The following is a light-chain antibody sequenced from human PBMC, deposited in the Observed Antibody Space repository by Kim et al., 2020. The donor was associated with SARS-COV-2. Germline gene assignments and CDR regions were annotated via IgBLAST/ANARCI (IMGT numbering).Light chain of an antibody. CDR2: EDK. V-gene: IGLV6-57*03. J-gene: IGLJ3*02. Sequence: GKTGTSNSGRSSGSIAGRGVRWYQQRPGSAPTTVIYEDKQRPSGVPDRFSGSIDSSSNAATRTITGLKTEDEADYYCQSYDSSTRVFGGGTQLTVL. CDR3: QSYDSSTRV. CDR1: SGSIAGRG.